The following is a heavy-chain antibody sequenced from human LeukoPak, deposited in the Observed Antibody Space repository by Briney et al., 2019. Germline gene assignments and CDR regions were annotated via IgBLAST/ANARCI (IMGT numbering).Heavy chain of an antibody. J-gene: IGHJ4*02. CDR3: TWVGTTWRHS. CDR2: IKSKTGGGTT. Sequence: GGSLRPTCAASGFTLRELRVNGVRQAPGKGLEWVGRIKSKTGGGTTDYAAPVKGRFSISRDDSKNTLYLQMNSLKTEDTAVYYCTWVGTTWRHSWGQGTLVTVSS. D-gene: IGHD1-26*01. CDR1: GFTLRELR. V-gene: IGHV3-15*01.